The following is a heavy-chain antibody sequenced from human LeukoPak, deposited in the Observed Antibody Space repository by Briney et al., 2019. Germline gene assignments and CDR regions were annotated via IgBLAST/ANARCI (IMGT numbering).Heavy chain of an antibody. V-gene: IGHV4-39*07. Sequence: SETLSLTCTVSGDSLTSGSYYWGWIRQTPGKGLEWIGNIYSDGTTSYNPSVKSRVTMSVDTSKNQFSLKLNSVTAADTAVYYCGRDSGFWPHWGQGTLVTVSS. CDR2: IYSDGTT. D-gene: IGHD3-22*01. J-gene: IGHJ4*02. CDR3: GRDSGFWPH. CDR1: GDSLTSGSYY.